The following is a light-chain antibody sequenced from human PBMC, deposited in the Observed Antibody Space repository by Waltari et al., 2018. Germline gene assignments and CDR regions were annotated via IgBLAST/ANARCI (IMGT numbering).Light chain of an antibody. CDR2: WAS. CDR1: HNFLYSSNHKNY. V-gene: IGKV4-1*01. J-gene: IGKJ4*01. CDR3: QQYYSTPLT. Sequence: VMTQSPDSLAVSRGERATINCTSRHNFLYSSNHKNYLAWYQQKPGQPPKLLIYWASTRESGVPDRFSGSGSGTEFTLTISSLQAEDVAVYYCQQYYSTPLTFGGGTKVEIK.